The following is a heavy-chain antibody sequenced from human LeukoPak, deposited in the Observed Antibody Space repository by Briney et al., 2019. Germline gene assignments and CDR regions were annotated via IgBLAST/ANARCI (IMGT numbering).Heavy chain of an antibody. J-gene: IGHJ3*02. V-gene: IGHV1-2*02. Sequence: ASVKVSCKASGYTFTGYYMHWVRQAPGQGLEWMGWINPNSGGTNYAQKFQGRVTMTRDTSISTAYMKLSRLRSDDTAVYYCARERRGGSYAGPAFDIWGQGTMVTVSS. CDR2: INPNSGGT. CDR1: GYTFTGYY. D-gene: IGHD1-26*01. CDR3: ARERRGGSYAGPAFDI.